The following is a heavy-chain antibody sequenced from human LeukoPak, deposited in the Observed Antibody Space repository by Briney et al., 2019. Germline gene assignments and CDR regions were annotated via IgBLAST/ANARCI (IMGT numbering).Heavy chain of an antibody. CDR3: ARDLRITMVRGVILDY. J-gene: IGHJ4*02. V-gene: IGHV3-7*01. CDR2: IKQDGSEK. D-gene: IGHD3-10*01. CDR1: GFTFSSYG. Sequence: GGSLRLSCAASGFTFSSYGMHWVRQAPGKGLEWVANIKQDGSEKYYVDSVKGRFTISRDNAKDSLYLQMNSLRAEDTAVYYCARDLRITMVRGVILDYWGQGTLVTVSS.